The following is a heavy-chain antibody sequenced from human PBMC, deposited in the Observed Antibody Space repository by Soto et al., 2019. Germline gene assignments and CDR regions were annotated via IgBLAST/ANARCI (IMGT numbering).Heavy chain of an antibody. D-gene: IGHD5-12*01. V-gene: IGHV1-69*01. Sequence: QVQLVQSGAEVKKPGSSVKVSCKASGGTFSSYAISWVRQAPEQGLEWMGGIIPIFGTANYAQKFQGRVTITADESTSTAYMELSSLRSEDTAVYYCARTLVGSSGYPSGGMDVWGQGTTVTVSS. CDR1: GGTFSSYA. J-gene: IGHJ6*02. CDR3: ARTLVGSSGYPSGGMDV. CDR2: IIPIFGTA.